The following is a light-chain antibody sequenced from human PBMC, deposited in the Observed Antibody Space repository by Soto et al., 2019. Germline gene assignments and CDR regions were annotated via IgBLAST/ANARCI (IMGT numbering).Light chain of an antibody. Sequence: ETMLTQSPATLSASPGERVTVACRATQSVTYNLAWYQQKPGQAPRLLIYGASTRATGIPARFSGRGSGTEFTLTITGLQSEDFAVYYCQQYNDWLWTFGQGTKVDIK. J-gene: IGKJ1*01. CDR1: QSVTYN. V-gene: IGKV3-15*01. CDR3: QQYNDWLWT. CDR2: GAS.